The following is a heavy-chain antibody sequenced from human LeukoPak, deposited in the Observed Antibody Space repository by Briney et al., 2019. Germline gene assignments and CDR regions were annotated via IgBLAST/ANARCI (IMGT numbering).Heavy chain of an antibody. D-gene: IGHD6-19*01. Sequence: GRSLRLSCAASGFIFDDYGMHWVRQAPGKGLEWVSGISWNSGNIAYADSVTGRFTISRDNAKNSLYLQMNGLRAEDTALYYCVIGQGSGWDYFDYWGQGTLVTVSS. CDR1: GFIFDDYG. CDR2: ISWNSGNI. V-gene: IGHV3-9*01. CDR3: VIGQGSGWDYFDY. J-gene: IGHJ4*02.